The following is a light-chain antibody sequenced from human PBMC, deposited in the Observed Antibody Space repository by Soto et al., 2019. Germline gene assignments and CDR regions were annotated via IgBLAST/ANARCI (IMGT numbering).Light chain of an antibody. J-gene: IGKJ4*01. Sequence: EIVVTQSPATLSVSPGERATLSCRASQSVGNNFAWYQQKPGQAPRLLIFATSTRATGVPARFSGSGSGTELSLTISSPQSEDFAVYYCQQYCDWPLTFGGGAKVEIE. CDR2: ATS. CDR1: QSVGNN. CDR3: QQYCDWPLT. V-gene: IGKV3-15*01.